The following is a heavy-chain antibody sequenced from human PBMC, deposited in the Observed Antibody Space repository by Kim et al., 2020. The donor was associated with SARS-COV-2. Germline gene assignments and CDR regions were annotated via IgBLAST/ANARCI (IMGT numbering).Heavy chain of an antibody. Sequence: SETLSLTCTVSGGSISSSSYYWGWIRQPPGKGLEWIGSIYYSGSTYYNPSLKSRVTISVDTSKNQFSLKLSSVTAADTAVYYCARDTSGSYYYYYGMDV. CDR1: GGSISSSSYY. CDR2: IYYSGST. CDR3: ARDTSGSYYYYYGMDV. D-gene: IGHD1-26*01. J-gene: IGHJ6*01. V-gene: IGHV4-39*07.